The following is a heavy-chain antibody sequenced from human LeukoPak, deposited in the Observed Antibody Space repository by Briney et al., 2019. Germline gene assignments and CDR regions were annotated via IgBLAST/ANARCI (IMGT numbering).Heavy chain of an antibody. Sequence: GESLKISCKGSGYSFTSYWIGWVRQMPGKGLEWMGIIYPGDSDTGYSPSFQGQVTISADKSISTAYLQWSSLKASDTAMYYCARHAGGYSYGYFPYYYGMDVWGQGTTVTVSS. D-gene: IGHD5-18*01. CDR2: IYPGDSDT. CDR1: GYSFTSYW. J-gene: IGHJ6*02. CDR3: ARHAGGYSYGYFPYYYGMDV. V-gene: IGHV5-51*01.